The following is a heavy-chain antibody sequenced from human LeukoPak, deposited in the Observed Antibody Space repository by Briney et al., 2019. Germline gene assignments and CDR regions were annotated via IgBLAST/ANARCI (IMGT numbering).Heavy chain of an antibody. V-gene: IGHV1-2*02. CDR2: INPNSGGT. CDR3: ARDSTVRGVTYFDY. D-gene: IGHD3-10*01. Sequence: ASVKVSCKASGYTFTGYYMHWVRQAPGQGLEWMGWINPNSGGTNYAQKFQGRVTMTRDTSISTAYMELSRLRSDDTAVYYCARDSTVRGVTYFDYWGQGTLVTVSS. J-gene: IGHJ4*02. CDR1: GYTFTGYY.